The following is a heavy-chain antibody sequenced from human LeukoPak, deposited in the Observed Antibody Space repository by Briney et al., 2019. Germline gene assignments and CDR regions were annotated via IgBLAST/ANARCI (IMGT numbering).Heavy chain of an antibody. D-gene: IGHD2-8*01. CDR2: ISYDGSNK. Sequence: GGSLRLSCAASGFTFSSYGMHWVRQAPGKGLEWVAVISYDGSNKYYADSVKGRFTISRDNSKNTLYLQMNSLRAEDTAVYYCARDRLRPNWFDPWGQGTLVTVSS. CDR1: GFTFSSYG. CDR3: ARDRLRPNWFDP. J-gene: IGHJ5*02. V-gene: IGHV3-30*03.